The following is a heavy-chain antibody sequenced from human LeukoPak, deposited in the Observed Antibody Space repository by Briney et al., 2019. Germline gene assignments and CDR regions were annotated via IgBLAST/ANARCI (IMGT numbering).Heavy chain of an antibody. CDR2: IKSKTDGGTT. D-gene: IGHD5-12*01. J-gene: IGHJ4*02. CDR3: TTDFYRVGIVATTLTYFDY. Sequence: GGSLRLSCAASGFTFSNAWMSWVRQAPGKGLEWVGRIKSKTDGGTTDYAAPVKGRFTISRDDSKNTLYLQMNSLKTEDTAVYYCTTDFYRVGIVATTLTYFDYWGQGTLVTVSS. CDR1: GFTFSNAW. V-gene: IGHV3-15*01.